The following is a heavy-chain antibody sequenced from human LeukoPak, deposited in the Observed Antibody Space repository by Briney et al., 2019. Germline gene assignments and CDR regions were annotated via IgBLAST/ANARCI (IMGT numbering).Heavy chain of an antibody. CDR1: GFPFSSHA. D-gene: IGHD2-15*01. V-gene: IGHV3-23*01. Sequence: GGSLRLSCAASGFPFSSHAMSWVRQPPGKGLEWVAAISNGKTYYADSVRGRFAISRDDSTNTAYLHMNSLRDEDTALYHCVREAGYCAPVCVKTNWFDPWGQGTLVTVSS. CDR3: VREAGYCAPVCVKTNWFDP. J-gene: IGHJ5*02. CDR2: ISNGKT.